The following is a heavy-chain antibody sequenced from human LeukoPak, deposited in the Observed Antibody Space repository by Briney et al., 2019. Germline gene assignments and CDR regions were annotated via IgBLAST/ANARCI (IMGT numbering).Heavy chain of an antibody. V-gene: IGHV3-21*01. Sequence: GALRLSCAASGFTFSPVWMHWVRQAPGKGLEWVSSISSSSSYIYYADSVKGRFTISRDNAKNSLYLQMNSLRAEDTAVYYCARDGWYCSSTSCQSRAFDIWGQGTMVTVSS. D-gene: IGHD2-2*01. J-gene: IGHJ3*02. CDR1: GFTFSPVW. CDR3: ARDGWYCSSTSCQSRAFDI. CDR2: ISSSSSYI.